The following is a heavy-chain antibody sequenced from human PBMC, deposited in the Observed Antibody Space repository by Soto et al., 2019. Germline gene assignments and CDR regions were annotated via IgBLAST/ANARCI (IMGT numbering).Heavy chain of an antibody. D-gene: IGHD2-15*01. J-gene: IGHJ6*02. CDR3: ARDAVGYCSGGSCSHLSVGMDV. V-gene: IGHV4-61*01. CDR2: IYYSGST. CDR1: GGSVSSGSYY. Sequence: SETLSLTCTVSGGSVSSGSYYWSWIRQPPGKGLEWIGYIYYSGSTNYNPSLKSRVTISVDTSKNQFSLKLSSVTAADTAVYYCARDAVGYCSGGSCSHLSVGMDVWGQGTTVTVSS.